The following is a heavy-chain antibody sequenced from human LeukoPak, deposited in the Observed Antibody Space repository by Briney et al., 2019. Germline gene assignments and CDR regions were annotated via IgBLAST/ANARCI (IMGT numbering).Heavy chain of an antibody. J-gene: IGHJ4*02. CDR3: AKDPKLDRFDY. Sequence: GGSLRLSCAASGFTFSSYAMGWARQAPGKGLEWVSAISGSGGSTYYADSVKGRFTISRDNSKNTLYLHMNSLIAEDTAVYYCAKDPKLDRFDYWGQGTLLTVSS. D-gene: IGHD3-9*01. V-gene: IGHV3-23*01. CDR1: GFTFSSYA. CDR2: ISGSGGST.